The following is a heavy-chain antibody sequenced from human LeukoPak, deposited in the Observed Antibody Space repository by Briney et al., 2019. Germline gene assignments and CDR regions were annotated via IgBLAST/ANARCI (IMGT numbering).Heavy chain of an antibody. D-gene: IGHD2-15*01. Sequence: ASVKVSCKASGYTFTAYYMHWVRQAPGQGLEWLGWLNPNSGDTNYAQKLQGRVTMTRDTSISTAYMELNRLRSDDTAVYYCARGQAIVDPWGQGTLVTVSS. J-gene: IGHJ5*02. V-gene: IGHV1-2*02. CDR1: GYTFTAYY. CDR2: LNPNSGDT. CDR3: ARGQAIVDP.